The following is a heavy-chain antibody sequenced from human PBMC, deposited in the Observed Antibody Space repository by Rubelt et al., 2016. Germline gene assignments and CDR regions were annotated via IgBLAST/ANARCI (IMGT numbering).Heavy chain of an antibody. J-gene: IGHJ6*02. Sequence: SRVTISVDTSKNQFSLKLSSVTAADTAVYYCARSGTARYSYYGMDVWGQGTTVTVSS. V-gene: IGHV4-34*01. CDR3: ARSGTARYSYYGMDV. D-gene: IGHD3-10*01.